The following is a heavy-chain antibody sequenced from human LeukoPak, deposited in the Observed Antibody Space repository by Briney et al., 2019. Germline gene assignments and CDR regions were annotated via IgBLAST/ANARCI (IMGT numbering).Heavy chain of an antibody. Sequence: KPGGSLRLSCAASEFTFSSYSMNWVRQAPGKGLEWVSSITSSSSYIYYADSVKGRFTISRDNAKNSLYLQMNSLRAEDTAIYYCAREPSLPAAITAPGAFDPWGQGTLVTVSS. CDR1: EFTFSSYS. V-gene: IGHV3-21*01. CDR2: ITSSSSYI. D-gene: IGHD2-2*02. J-gene: IGHJ5*02. CDR3: AREPSLPAAITAPGAFDP.